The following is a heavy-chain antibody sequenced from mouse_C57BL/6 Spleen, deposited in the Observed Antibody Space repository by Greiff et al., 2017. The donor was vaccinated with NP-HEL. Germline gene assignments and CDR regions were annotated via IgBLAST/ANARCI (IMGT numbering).Heavy chain of an antibody. CDR3: ARDRYVGWYFDV. D-gene: IGHD2-14*01. CDR2: INYDGSST. CDR1: GFTFSDYY. J-gene: IGHJ1*03. V-gene: IGHV5-16*01. Sequence: EVKLMESEGGLVQPGSSMKLSCTASGFTFSDYYMAWVRQVPEKGLEWVANINYDGSSTYYLDSLKSRFIISRDNAKNILYLQMSSLKSEDTATYYCARDRYVGWYFDVWGTGTTVTVSS.